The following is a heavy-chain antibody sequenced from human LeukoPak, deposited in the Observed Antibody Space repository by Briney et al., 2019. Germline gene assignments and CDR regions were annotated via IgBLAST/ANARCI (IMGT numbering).Heavy chain of an antibody. D-gene: IGHD5-12*01. V-gene: IGHV4-59*01. CDR1: GGSISSYY. J-gene: IGHJ4*02. CDR2: IYHSGST. Sequence: SETLSLTCTVSGGSISSYYWSWIRLPPGKGLEWIGYIYHSGSTNYNPSLKSRVTISVDTSKNQFSLKLSSVTAADTAVYYCARANSGPFDYWGQGTLVTVSS. CDR3: ARANSGPFDY.